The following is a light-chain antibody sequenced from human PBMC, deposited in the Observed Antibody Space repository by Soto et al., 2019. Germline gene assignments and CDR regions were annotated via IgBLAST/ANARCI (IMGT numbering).Light chain of an antibody. CDR3: NSYTSSSTFV. CDR1: SSDVGGYNY. V-gene: IGLV2-14*03. CDR2: DVS. J-gene: IGLJ1*01. Sequence: QSALAQPASVSGSPGQSITISCAGTSSDVGGYNYVSWYQHHPGKAPKLMIHDVSNRPSGVSNRFSGSKSGNTASLTISGLQAEDEADYYCNSYTSSSTFVFGTGTKLTVL.